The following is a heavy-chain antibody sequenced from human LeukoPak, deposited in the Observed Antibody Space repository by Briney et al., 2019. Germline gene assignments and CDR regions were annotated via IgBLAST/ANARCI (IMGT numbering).Heavy chain of an antibody. Sequence: GGSLRLSCAASGFTFSSYGMHWVRQAPGKGLEWVAVIWYDGSNKYYADSVKGRFTISRDNSKNTLYLQMSSLRAEDTAVYYCARDQGSSWYRVFDYWGQGTLVTVSS. CDR3: ARDQGSSWYRVFDY. J-gene: IGHJ4*02. CDR2: IWYDGSNK. D-gene: IGHD6-13*01. V-gene: IGHV3-33*01. CDR1: GFTFSSYG.